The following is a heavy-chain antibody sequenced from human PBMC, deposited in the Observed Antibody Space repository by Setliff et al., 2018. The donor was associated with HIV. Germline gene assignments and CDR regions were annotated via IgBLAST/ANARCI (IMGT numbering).Heavy chain of an antibody. CDR3: TRHLPVYYGSGVSYYFDY. V-gene: IGHV4-4*02. CDR1: GGSISSSNW. Sequence: PSETLSLTCAVSGGSISSSNWWSWVRQPPGKGLEWIGEIYHSGGTNYNPSLKSRVTISLDKSKNHFSLELRSVTAADTAVYYCTRHLPVYYGSGVSYYFDYWGQGTLVTVS. J-gene: IGHJ4*02. D-gene: IGHD3-10*01. CDR2: IYHSGGT.